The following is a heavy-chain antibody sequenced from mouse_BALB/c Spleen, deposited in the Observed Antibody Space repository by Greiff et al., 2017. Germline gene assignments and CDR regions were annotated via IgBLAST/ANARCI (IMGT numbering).Heavy chain of an antibody. CDR2: ISSGGSYT. V-gene: IGHV5-6-4*01. CDR3: TRDYYGSSFMDY. D-gene: IGHD1-1*01. Sequence: EVQGVESGGGLVKPGGSLKLSCAASGFTFSSYTMSWVRQTPEKRLEWVATISSGGSYTYYPDSVKGRFTISRDNAKNTLYLQMSSLKSEDTAMYYCTRDYYGSSFMDYWGQGTSVTVSS. J-gene: IGHJ4*01. CDR1: GFTFSSYT.